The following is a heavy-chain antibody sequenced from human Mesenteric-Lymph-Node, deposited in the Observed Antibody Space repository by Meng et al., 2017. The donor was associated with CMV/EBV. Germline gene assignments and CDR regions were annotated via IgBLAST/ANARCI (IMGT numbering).Heavy chain of an antibody. CDR1: GFIFDNHD. CDR3: ARARVKRYDYWSRRGNQYYYYGLDV. Sequence: QTLSLTCAASGFIFDNHDMSWVRQAPGKGLEWLGFIRSKAFGGTTEYAASVKGRFTISRDDSNSIAYLQVTSLRAEDTAVYYCARARVKRYDYWSRRGNQYYYYGLDVWGQGTTVTVSS. J-gene: IGHJ6*02. D-gene: IGHD3-3*01. V-gene: IGHV3-49*04. CDR2: IRSKAFGGTT.